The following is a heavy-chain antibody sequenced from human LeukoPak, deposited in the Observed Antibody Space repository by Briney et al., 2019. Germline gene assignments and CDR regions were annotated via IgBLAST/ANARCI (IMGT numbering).Heavy chain of an antibody. J-gene: IGHJ4*02. CDR2: IYPGDSDT. Sequence: HGESLKISCKGSGYSFTSYWIGWVRQMPGKGLEWMGIIYPGDSDTRYSPSFQGQVTISADKSISTAYLQWSSLKASDTAMYYCARRPVGYYDSSGPFDYWGQGTLVTVSS. CDR1: GYSFTSYW. V-gene: IGHV5-51*01. CDR3: ARRPVGYYDSSGPFDY. D-gene: IGHD3-22*01.